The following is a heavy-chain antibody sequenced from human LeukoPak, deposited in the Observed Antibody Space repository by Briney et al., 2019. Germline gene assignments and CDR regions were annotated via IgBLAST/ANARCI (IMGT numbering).Heavy chain of an antibody. CDR3: AGGSGFDYFDY. Sequence: GGCLRLSCAASGFTFSSYWMNWVRQAPGKGLEWVANIKQDGSEKYYVDSVKGRFTVSRDNAKNSLYLQMNSLRAEDTAVYFCAGGSGFDYFDYWGQGTLVTVSS. V-gene: IGHV3-7*01. CDR2: IKQDGSEK. J-gene: IGHJ4*02. CDR1: GFTFSSYW. D-gene: IGHD6-19*01.